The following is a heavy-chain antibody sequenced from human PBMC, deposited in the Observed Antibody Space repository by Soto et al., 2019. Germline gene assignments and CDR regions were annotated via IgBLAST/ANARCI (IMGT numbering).Heavy chain of an antibody. CDR1: GFTFSNAW. Sequence: EVQLVESGGGLVKPGGSLRLSCAASGFTFSNAWMSWVRQAPGKGLEWVGRIKSKTDGGTTDYAAPVKGRFTISRDDSKNTLYMKMNSLKTEDTAVYYCTTAGNSSGIDYWGQGTLVTVSS. J-gene: IGHJ4*02. CDR3: TTAGNSSGIDY. D-gene: IGHD6-19*01. CDR2: IKSKTDGGTT. V-gene: IGHV3-15*01.